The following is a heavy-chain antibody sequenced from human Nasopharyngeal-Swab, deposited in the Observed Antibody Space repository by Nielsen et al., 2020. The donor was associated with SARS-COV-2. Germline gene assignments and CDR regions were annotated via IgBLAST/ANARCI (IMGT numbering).Heavy chain of an antibody. V-gene: IGHV4-34*01. CDR1: GGSFSGYC. CDR3: ARGIVVDSSSWYPSYFDY. CDR2: INHSGST. D-gene: IGHD6-13*01. J-gene: IGHJ4*02. Sequence: SATLSLTCAVSGGSFSGYCWCWIRQPPPQGLERIGEINHSGSTNYNPSLKSRVTISVDTSKNQFSLKLNSVTAADTAVYYCARGIVVDSSSWYPSYFDYWGQGTLVTVSS.